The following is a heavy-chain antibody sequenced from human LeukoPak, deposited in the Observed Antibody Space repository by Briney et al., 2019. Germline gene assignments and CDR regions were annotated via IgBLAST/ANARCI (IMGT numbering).Heavy chain of an antibody. CDR1: GGSISSASYY. CDR3: ARRYGDYGYGWFDP. V-gene: IGHV4-61*02. CDR2: IYTSGST. D-gene: IGHD4-17*01. J-gene: IGHJ5*02. Sequence: SETLSLTCTDSGGSISSASYYWSWIRQPAGKGLEWIGRIYTSGSTNYNPSLKSRVTISIDTSENQFSLKLSSVTAADTAVYYCARRYGDYGYGWFDPWGQGTLVTVSS.